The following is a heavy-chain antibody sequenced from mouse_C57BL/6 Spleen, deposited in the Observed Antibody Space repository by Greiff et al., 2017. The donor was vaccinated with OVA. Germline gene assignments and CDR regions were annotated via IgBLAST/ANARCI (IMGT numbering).Heavy chain of an antibody. J-gene: IGHJ3*01. D-gene: IGHD2-1*01. CDR3: ARSIYDVFAWFAY. CDR1: GYTFSSSW. Sequence: QVQLQQSGPELVKPGASVKLSCTASGYTFSSSWMNWVKQRPGKGLEWIGRIYPGDGDTNYNGKFKGKATLTADKSSSTAYMQLSSLTSEDSAVYFCARSIYDVFAWFAYWGQGTLVTVSA. CDR2: IYPGDGDT. V-gene: IGHV1-82*01.